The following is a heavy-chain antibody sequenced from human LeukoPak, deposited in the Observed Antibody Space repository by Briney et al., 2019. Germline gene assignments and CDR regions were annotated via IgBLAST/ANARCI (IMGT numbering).Heavy chain of an antibody. D-gene: IGHD2-15*01. Sequence: GGSLRLSCAASGFTFSSYSMNWVRQAPGKGLEWVSSISSSSSYIYYADSVKGRFTISRDNAKNSLYLQMNSLRAEDTAVYYCARDGEGDIVVVVAGFLDYWGQGTLVTVSS. J-gene: IGHJ4*02. V-gene: IGHV3-21*01. CDR2: ISSSSSYI. CDR1: GFTFSSYS. CDR3: ARDGEGDIVVVVAGFLDY.